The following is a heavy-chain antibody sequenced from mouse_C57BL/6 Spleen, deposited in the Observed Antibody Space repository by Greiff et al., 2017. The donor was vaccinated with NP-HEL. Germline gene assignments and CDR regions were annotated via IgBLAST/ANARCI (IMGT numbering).Heavy chain of an antibody. J-gene: IGHJ2*01. D-gene: IGHD2-14*01. CDR1: GYAFSSSW. CDR2: IYPGDGDT. Sequence: QVQLQQPGPELVKPGASVKISCKASGYAFSSSWMNWVKQRPGKGLEWIGRIYPGDGDTNYNGKFKGKATLTADKSSSTAYMQLSSLTSEDSAVYFCARNYRDFDYWGQGTTLTVSS. CDR3: ARNYRDFDY. V-gene: IGHV1-82*01.